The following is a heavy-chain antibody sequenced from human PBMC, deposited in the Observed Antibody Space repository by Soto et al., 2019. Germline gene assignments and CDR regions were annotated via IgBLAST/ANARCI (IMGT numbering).Heavy chain of an antibody. CDR2: VYSGDIT. J-gene: IGHJ3*02. Sequence: PGGSLRLSCAASGFTVSSNHMNWVRQAPGKGLEWVSIVYSGDITYYADSVKGRFTISRDNSKNTLYLQMNNLRAEDTGVYYCARGTAGTGFDIWGQGTMVT. V-gene: IGHV3-66*01. CDR1: GFTVSSNH. D-gene: IGHD6-19*01. CDR3: ARGTAGTGFDI.